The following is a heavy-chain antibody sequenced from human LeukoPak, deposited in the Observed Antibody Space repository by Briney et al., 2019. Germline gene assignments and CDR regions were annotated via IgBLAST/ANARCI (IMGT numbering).Heavy chain of an antibody. CDR1: GYTFTSYG. Sequence: ASVKVSCKASGYTFTSYGITWVRQAPGQGLEWMGWISAYNGNTNYAQKLQGRVTMTTDTSTSTAYMELRSLRSDDTAVYYCARSIAARQTLDYWGQGTLVTVSS. D-gene: IGHD6-6*01. J-gene: IGHJ4*02. CDR3: ARSIAARQTLDY. V-gene: IGHV1-18*01. CDR2: ISAYNGNT.